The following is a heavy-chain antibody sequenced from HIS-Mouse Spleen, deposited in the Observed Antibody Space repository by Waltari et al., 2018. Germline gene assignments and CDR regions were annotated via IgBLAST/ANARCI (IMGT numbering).Heavy chain of an antibody. CDR1: GGSFSGYS. Sequence: QVQLQQWGAGLLKPSETLSLTFAVYGGSFSGYSWRWVRQPPGQGLEWIGEINHSGSTNYNPSLKSRVTISVDTSKNQFSLKLSSVTAADTAVYYCARGTYYYDSSGYHDAFDIWGQGTMVTVSS. CDR2: INHSGST. D-gene: IGHD3-22*01. J-gene: IGHJ3*02. CDR3: ARGTYYYDSSGYHDAFDI. V-gene: IGHV4-34*01.